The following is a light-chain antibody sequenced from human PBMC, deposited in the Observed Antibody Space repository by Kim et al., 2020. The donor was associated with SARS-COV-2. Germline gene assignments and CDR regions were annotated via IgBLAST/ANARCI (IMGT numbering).Light chain of an antibody. Sequence: SSELTQDPVVSVALGQTVRNTRQGDSLRIYYATWYQQKPRQAPLLVIYGRNNRPSGIPDRFSGAASGDTASLTISGTQAEDEADFYCQSRDSGGKVVFGGGTKLTVL. J-gene: IGLJ2*01. CDR3: QSRDSGGKVV. CDR2: GRN. V-gene: IGLV3-19*01. CDR1: SLRIYY.